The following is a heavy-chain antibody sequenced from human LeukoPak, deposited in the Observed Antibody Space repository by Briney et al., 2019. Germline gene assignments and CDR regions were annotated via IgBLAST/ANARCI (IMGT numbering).Heavy chain of an antibody. CDR2: INPSGGST. J-gene: IGHJ4*02. Sequence: ASVKVSCKASGYTFTSYYMHWVRQAPGQGLEWMGIINPSGGSTSYAQKFQGRVTMTRDTSTSTVYTELSSLRSEDTAVYYCARPAGRAAAVSEYYFDYWGQGTLVTVSS. CDR1: GYTFTSYY. V-gene: IGHV1-46*01. CDR3: ARPAGRAAAVSEYYFDY. D-gene: IGHD6-13*01.